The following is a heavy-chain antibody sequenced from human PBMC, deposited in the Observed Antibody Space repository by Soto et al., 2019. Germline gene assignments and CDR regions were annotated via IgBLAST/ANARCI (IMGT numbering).Heavy chain of an antibody. D-gene: IGHD5-12*01. J-gene: IGHJ5*02. CDR3: ARVSTIRRELLGFDP. Sequence: GGSLRLSCAASGFTFSSYSMNWVRQAPGKGLEWVSYISSSSSTIYYADSVKGRFTISRDNAKNSLYLQMNSLRDEDTAVYYCARVSTIRRELLGFDPWGQGTLVTVSS. CDR2: ISSSSSTI. V-gene: IGHV3-48*02. CDR1: GFTFSSYS.